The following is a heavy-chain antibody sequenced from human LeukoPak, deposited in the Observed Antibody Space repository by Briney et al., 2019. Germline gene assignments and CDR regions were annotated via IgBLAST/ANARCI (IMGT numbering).Heavy chain of an antibody. CDR1: GFTFNNYA. Sequence: GGSLRLSCAASGFTFNNYAMSWVCQAPGRSLEWVSTIGGSGGGTFYADSVKGRFTISRDKSKSTLYLQMDSLRADDTAIYYCARGGDTTFSDYWGQGTLVTVSS. CDR3: ARGGDTTFSDY. V-gene: IGHV3-23*01. D-gene: IGHD2/OR15-2a*01. CDR2: IGGSGGGT. J-gene: IGHJ4*02.